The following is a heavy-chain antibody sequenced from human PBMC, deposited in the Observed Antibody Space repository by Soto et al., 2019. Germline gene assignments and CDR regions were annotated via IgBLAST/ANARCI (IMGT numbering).Heavy chain of an antibody. J-gene: IGHJ4*02. CDR2: ISNDGSDT. Sequence: EVQLVESGGGLIQRGGSLRLSCAASGFSFSSYWMHWVRQAPGKGLVWVSRISNDGSDTNYADSVKGRFIISRDNARNTLQLEMNSLTLEDRAVYYCVRRPLGLAVVPTATFHWGQGTLVTVAS. CDR3: VRRPLGLAVVPTATFH. CDR1: GFSFSSYW. V-gene: IGHV3-74*01. D-gene: IGHD2-2*01.